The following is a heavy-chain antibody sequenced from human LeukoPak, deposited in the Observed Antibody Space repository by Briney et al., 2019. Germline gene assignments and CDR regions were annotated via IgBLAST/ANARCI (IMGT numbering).Heavy chain of an antibody. V-gene: IGHV4-59*08. Sequence: PSETLSLTCTVSGGSISGYYWSWIRQPPGKGLEWIGYIYYSGSTDYNPSLKSRVTISVDTSKNQFSLKVTSVTAADTAVYYCARHYCTSIRCYHFDYWGQGALVTVSS. J-gene: IGHJ4*02. CDR1: GGSISGYY. CDR3: ARHYCTSIRCYHFDY. D-gene: IGHD2-2*01. CDR2: IYYSGST.